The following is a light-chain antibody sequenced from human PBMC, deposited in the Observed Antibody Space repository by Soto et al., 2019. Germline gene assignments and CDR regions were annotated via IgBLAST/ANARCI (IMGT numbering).Light chain of an antibody. V-gene: IGKV3-15*01. CDR2: GAS. CDR1: QSVSSN. Sequence: EIVMTQSPATLSVSPGERATLSCRASQSVSSNLAWYQQKPDQAPRLLIYGASTRATGIPARFSGSGSGTEFTLTISSLQSEDFAVYYCQQYNNWPPVTFGPGTKVDIK. CDR3: QQYNNWPPVT. J-gene: IGKJ3*01.